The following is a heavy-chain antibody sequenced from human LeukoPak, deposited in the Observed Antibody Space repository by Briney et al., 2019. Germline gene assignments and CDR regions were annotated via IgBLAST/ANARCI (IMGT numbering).Heavy chain of an antibody. CDR2: ISSSGSTI. CDR1: GFTFSDYY. V-gene: IGHV3-11*01. CDR3: ARDWARWEWLLDYYYYGMDV. J-gene: IGHJ6*02. D-gene: IGHD3-3*01. Sequence: GGSLRLSCAASGFTFSDYYMSWLRQAPGKGLEGVSYISSSGSTIYYADSVKGRFTISRDNAKNSLYLQMNSLRAEDTAVYYCARDWARWEWLLDYYYYGMDVWGQGTTVTVSS.